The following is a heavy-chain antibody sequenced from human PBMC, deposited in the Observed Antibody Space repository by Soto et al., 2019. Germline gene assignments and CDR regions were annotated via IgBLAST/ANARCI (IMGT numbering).Heavy chain of an antibody. Sequence: SQTLSLTCAISGDSVSSNSAAWNWIRQSPSRGLEWLGRTYYRSKWYNDYAVSVKSRITINPDTSKNQFSLQLNSVTPEDTAVYYCAGTDYYYDSSGYYLNWFDPWGQGTLVTVSS. J-gene: IGHJ5*02. V-gene: IGHV6-1*01. CDR1: GDSVSSNSAA. CDR3: AGTDYYYDSSGYYLNWFDP. D-gene: IGHD3-22*01. CDR2: TYYRSKWYN.